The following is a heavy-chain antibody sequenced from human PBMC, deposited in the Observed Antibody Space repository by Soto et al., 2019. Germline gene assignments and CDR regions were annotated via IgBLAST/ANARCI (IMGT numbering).Heavy chain of an antibody. CDR3: AKDMKWGGMTTIHYFDS. CDR2: ISANGDNV. CDR1: GFTVDDYA. J-gene: IGHJ4*02. Sequence: GGSLRLSCVASGFTVDDYAMHWVRQAPGKGLEWVSGISANGDNVDYAESVKGRFTISRDNAKKSLFLQMNSLIPEDTALYYCAKDMKWGGMTTIHYFDSWGQGT. V-gene: IGHV3-9*01. D-gene: IGHD4-17*01.